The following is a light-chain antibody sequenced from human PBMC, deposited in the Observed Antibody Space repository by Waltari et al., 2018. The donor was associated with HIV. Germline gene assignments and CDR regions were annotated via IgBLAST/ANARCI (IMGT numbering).Light chain of an antibody. CDR1: SSDVGGYNL. CDR3: CAYAGSTTYVI. Sequence: QSALTQPASVSGSPGQSLTIPCPGTSSDVGGYNLVSWYQQHPGKAPKLMIYEVSKRPSGVSNRFSGSKSGNTASLTISGLQAEDEADYYCCAYAGSTTYVIFGGGTKLTVL. J-gene: IGLJ2*01. CDR2: EVS. V-gene: IGLV2-23*02.